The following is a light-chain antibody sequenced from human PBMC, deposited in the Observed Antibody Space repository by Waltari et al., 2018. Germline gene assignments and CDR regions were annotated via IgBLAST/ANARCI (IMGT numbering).Light chain of an antibody. Sequence: DIQMTQSPSSLSASVGDRVTITCRASQSISSYLNWYQHKPGKAPKLLIYAASSLQSGVPSRFSGSGSGTDFTLTISSLQPEDFATYYCQQSYSTPLTFGRGTKVEIK. CDR2: AAS. CDR1: QSISSY. V-gene: IGKV1-39*01. CDR3: QQSYSTPLT. J-gene: IGKJ4*01.